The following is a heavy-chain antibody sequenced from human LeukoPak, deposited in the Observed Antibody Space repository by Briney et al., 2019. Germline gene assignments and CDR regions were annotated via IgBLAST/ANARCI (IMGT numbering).Heavy chain of an antibody. CDR3: ARGPDCSSTSCYANAFDI. V-gene: IGHV1-69*13. D-gene: IGHD2-2*01. CDR2: IIPIFGTA. CDR1: GGTFSSYA. J-gene: IGHJ3*02. Sequence: ASVKVSCKASGGTFSSYAISWVRQAPGQGLEWMGGIIPIFGTANYAQKLQGRVTITADESTSTAYMELSSLRSEDTAVYYCARGPDCSSTSCYANAFDIWGQGTMVTVSS.